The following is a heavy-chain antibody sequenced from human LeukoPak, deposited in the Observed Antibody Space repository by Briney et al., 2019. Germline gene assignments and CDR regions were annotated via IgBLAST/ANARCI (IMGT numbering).Heavy chain of an antibody. Sequence: GGSLRLSCAASGFTFSSYAMSWVRQAPGKGLEWVSAISDSGGSTYYADSVKGRFTISRDNAKNSLYLQMNSLRAEDTAVYYCAREITRSYSSGRYGNYWGQGTLVTVSS. V-gene: IGHV3-23*01. CDR3: AREITRSYSSGRYGNY. CDR1: GFTFSSYA. D-gene: IGHD6-19*01. CDR2: ISDSGGST. J-gene: IGHJ4*02.